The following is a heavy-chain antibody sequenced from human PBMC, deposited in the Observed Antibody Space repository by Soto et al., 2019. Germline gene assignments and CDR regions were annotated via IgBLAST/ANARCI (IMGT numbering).Heavy chain of an antibody. CDR2: IWYDGRNK. D-gene: IGHD1-7*01. Sequence: QAQLVESGGGVVQPGTSLRLSCAASGFTISTHGMHWVRQGAGKGLEWLANIWYDGRNKFYPESVKGRFSISKDNSKNTLYLQMSSLRAEDTAVYYCAAATTWNFHFPYWGQGTQVTGSS. CDR1: GFTISTHG. J-gene: IGHJ4*02. CDR3: AAATTWNFHFPY. V-gene: IGHV3-33*03.